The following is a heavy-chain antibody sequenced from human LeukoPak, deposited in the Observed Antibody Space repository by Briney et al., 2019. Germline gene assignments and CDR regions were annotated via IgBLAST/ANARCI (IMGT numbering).Heavy chain of an antibody. CDR1: GFTFSSYA. V-gene: IGHV3-21*04. D-gene: IGHD3-10*01. J-gene: IGHJ3*02. CDR3: ARDGEVRGVIITPYFDI. Sequence: GGSLRLSCAASGFTFSSYAMHWVRQAPGKGLEWVSSISSSSSYIYYTDSVKGRFTISRDNAKKSLYLQMNSLRAEDTAVYYCARDGEVRGVIITPYFDIRGQGTMVTVSS. CDR2: ISSSSSYI.